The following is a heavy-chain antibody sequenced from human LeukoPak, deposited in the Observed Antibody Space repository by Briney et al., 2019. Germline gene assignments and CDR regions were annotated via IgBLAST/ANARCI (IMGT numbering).Heavy chain of an antibody. CDR1: GGSISSSSYY. V-gene: IGHV4-61*01. CDR3: ARHWGSDWYFDL. Sequence: SETLSLTCTVSGGSISSSSYYCSWIRQPPGKGLEWLGYIHYSGYTNYNPSLKSRVTISVDTSKNQFSLNLSSVTAADTAVYYCARHWGSDWYFDLWGRGTLVTVSS. CDR2: IHYSGYT. J-gene: IGHJ2*01. D-gene: IGHD7-27*01.